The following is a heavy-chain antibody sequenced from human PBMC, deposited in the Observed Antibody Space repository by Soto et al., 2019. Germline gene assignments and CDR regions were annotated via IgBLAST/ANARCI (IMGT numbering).Heavy chain of an antibody. CDR1: GGTFSSYV. CDR3: DGYYYGSGSSEDCGGDCGAFDI. CDR2: IIPIFGTP. J-gene: IGHJ3*02. Sequence: QVQLVQSGAEVKKPGSSVKVPCKANGGTFSSYVVSWVRQAPGRGLEWMGQIIPIFGTPKYAQKFQGRVTITADDSTRTAYMEMSSLTLEDTAVYFCDGYYYGSGSSEDCGGDCGAFDIWGQGTRVTVSS. D-gene: IGHD3-10*01. V-gene: IGHV1-69*01.